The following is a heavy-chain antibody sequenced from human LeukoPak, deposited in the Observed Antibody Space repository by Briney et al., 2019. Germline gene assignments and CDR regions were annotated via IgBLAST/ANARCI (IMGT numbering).Heavy chain of an antibody. Sequence: GRSLRLSCAASGFTFSSYAMHWVRQAPGKGLEWVAVISYEGSNKYYADSVKGRFTISRDNSKNTLYLQMNSLRAEDTAVYYCAREGSYFPGDYFDYWGQGTLVTVSS. CDR1: GFTFSSYA. CDR2: ISYEGSNK. D-gene: IGHD1-26*01. J-gene: IGHJ4*02. V-gene: IGHV3-30-3*01. CDR3: AREGSYFPGDYFDY.